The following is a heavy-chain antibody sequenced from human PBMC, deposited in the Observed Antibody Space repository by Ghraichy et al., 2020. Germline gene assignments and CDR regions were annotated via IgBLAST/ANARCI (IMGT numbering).Heavy chain of an antibody. CDR2: IYYSGST. CDR1: GGSIINSHYY. CDR3: ARLLHDSSGYYYFDY. D-gene: IGHD3-22*01. V-gene: IGHV4-39*01. Sequence: SETLSLTCTVSGGSIINSHYYWGWLRQPPGKGLEWIGSIYYSGSTYDNPSLKSRVTMSVDTSKNQFSLKLSSVTAADTAVYYCARLLHDSSGYYYFDYWGQGTLVPVSS. J-gene: IGHJ4*02.